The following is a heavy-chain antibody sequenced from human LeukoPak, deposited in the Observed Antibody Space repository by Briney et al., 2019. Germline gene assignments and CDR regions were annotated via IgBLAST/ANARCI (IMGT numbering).Heavy chain of an antibody. Sequence: ASVKVSCKASGYTFTGYYMHWVRQAPGQGLEWMGWINPNSGGTNYAQKCQGRVTMTRDTSISTAYMELSRLRSDDTAVYYCARVKYCSGGSCYGTWDYYYYMDVWGKGTTVTVSS. CDR1: GYTFTGYY. D-gene: IGHD2-15*01. V-gene: IGHV1-2*02. CDR2: INPNSGGT. J-gene: IGHJ6*03. CDR3: ARVKYCSGGSCYGTWDYYYYMDV.